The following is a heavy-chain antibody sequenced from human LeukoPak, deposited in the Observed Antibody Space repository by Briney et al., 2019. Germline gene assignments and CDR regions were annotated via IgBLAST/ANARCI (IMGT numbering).Heavy chain of an antibody. CDR3: AKGPLLWD. CDR1: GFTFTTYW. D-gene: IGHD2/OR15-2a*01. J-gene: IGHJ4*02. Sequence: GGSLRLSCAASGFTFTTYWMGWVRQAPGKGLEWVSSISGSGGSTYYADSVKGRFTISRDNSKNTLYLQMNSLRAEDTAVYYCAKGPLLWDWGQGTLVTVSS. CDR2: ISGSGGST. V-gene: IGHV3-23*01.